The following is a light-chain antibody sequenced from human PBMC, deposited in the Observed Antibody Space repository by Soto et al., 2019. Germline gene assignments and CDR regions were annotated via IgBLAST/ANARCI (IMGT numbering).Light chain of an antibody. CDR1: SNDIGGYNY. V-gene: IGLV2-14*01. CDR2: EVS. Sequence: QSALTQPASVSGSPGQSITISCTGTSNDIGGYNYVSWYQQHLGKAPKLMIYEVSNRPSGISNRFSASKSGNAASLTISGRQAEDEADYYCSSYTTGSTYVFGTGTKLTVL. CDR3: SSYTTGSTYV. J-gene: IGLJ1*01.